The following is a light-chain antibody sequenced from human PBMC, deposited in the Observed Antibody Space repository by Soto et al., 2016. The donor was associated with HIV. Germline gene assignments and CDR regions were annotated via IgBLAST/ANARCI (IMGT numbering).Light chain of an antibody. V-gene: IGKV1-12*01. CDR2: AAS. CDR3: QQYKNYPLT. J-gene: IGKJ4*01. Sequence: DIQMTQSPSSVSASVGDRVTITCRATHDISNWLAWYQQKPGKAPSLLIYAASNLQSGVPSRFSGSGSGTDFTLTISSLQAEDLATYFCQQYKNYPLTFGGGTKVEIK. CDR1: HDISNW.